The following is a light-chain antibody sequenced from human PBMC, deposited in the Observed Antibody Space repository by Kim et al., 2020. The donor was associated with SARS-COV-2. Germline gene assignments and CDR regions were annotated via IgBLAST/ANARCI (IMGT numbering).Light chain of an antibody. CDR1: QSFSST. V-gene: IGKV3-15*01. CDR3: QQYHNWPLT. J-gene: IGKJ4*01. CDR2: AVS. Sequence: LSPGERATLSCRASQSFSSTFAWSQETPGQAPRLLIYAVSTRATGIPARFSGSGSGTEFTLTISSLQSEDFAVYYCQQYHNWPLTFGGGTKVDIK.